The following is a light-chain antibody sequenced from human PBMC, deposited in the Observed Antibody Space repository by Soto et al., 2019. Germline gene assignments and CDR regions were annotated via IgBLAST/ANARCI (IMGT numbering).Light chain of an antibody. Sequence: DIVMTQSPATLSVSPGERATLSCRASQSVSSNLAWYQQKPGQAPRLLVYGASTRATGIPARFSGSGSGTEFLLTISSLRSEDFALYYCQQYNNWPSFTFGPGTKVDIK. V-gene: IGKV3-15*01. J-gene: IGKJ3*01. CDR1: QSVSSN. CDR3: QQYNNWPSFT. CDR2: GAS.